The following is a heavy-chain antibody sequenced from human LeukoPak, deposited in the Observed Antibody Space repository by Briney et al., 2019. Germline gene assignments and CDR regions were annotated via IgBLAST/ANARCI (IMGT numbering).Heavy chain of an antibody. V-gene: IGHV4-30-4*08. CDR1: GGSINSGDSY. J-gene: IGHJ3*01. CDR3: ARAPQLWFNVFDF. D-gene: IGHD3-10*01. Sequence: SETLSLTCTVSGGSINSGDSYWTWIRQPPGKGLQWLGYIYYSGNTYYNPSLKSRVIISVDTSKNQFSLKLSSVTAADTAVYYCARAPQLWFNVFDFWGQGTMVTISS. CDR2: IYYSGNT.